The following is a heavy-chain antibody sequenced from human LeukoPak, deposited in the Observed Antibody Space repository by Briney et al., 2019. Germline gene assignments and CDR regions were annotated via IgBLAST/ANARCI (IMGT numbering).Heavy chain of an antibody. Sequence: SETLSLTCAVYGGSFSGYYWSWIRQPPGKGLEGIGEINHSGSTNYNPSLKSRVTISVDTSKNQFSLKLSSVTAEDTAVYYCAVAPERAFWSGYSTFDYWGQGTLVTVSS. J-gene: IGHJ4*02. CDR1: GGSFSGYY. V-gene: IGHV4-34*01. CDR2: INHSGST. CDR3: AVAPERAFWSGYSTFDY. D-gene: IGHD3-3*01.